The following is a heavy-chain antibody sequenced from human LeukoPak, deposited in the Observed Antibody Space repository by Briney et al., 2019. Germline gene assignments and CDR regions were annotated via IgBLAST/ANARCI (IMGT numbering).Heavy chain of an antibody. CDR3: ARGASGIGGIRFDP. CDR2: ISSSSSTI. V-gene: IGHV3-48*04. D-gene: IGHD3-10*01. Sequence: GGSLRLSCAASGFTFSSYSMNWVRQAPGKGLEWVSYISSSSSTIYYTDSVKGRFTISRDNAKNSLYLQMNSLRAEDTAVYYCARGASGIGGIRFDPWGQGTPVTVSS. J-gene: IGHJ5*02. CDR1: GFTFSSYS.